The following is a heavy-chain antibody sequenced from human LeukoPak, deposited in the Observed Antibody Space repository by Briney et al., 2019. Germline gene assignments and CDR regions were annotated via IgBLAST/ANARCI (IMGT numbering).Heavy chain of an antibody. CDR2: ISSSSSYI. CDR1: GFTFSSYS. D-gene: IGHD6-6*01. CDR3: ARLLYSSSFRYGMDV. Sequence: GGSLRLSCAASGFTFSSYSMNWVRQAPGKGLEWVSSISSSSSYIYYADSVKGRFTISRDNAKNSLYLQMNSLRAEDTAVYYCARLLYSSSFRYGMDVWGQGTTVTVSS. J-gene: IGHJ6*02. V-gene: IGHV3-21*01.